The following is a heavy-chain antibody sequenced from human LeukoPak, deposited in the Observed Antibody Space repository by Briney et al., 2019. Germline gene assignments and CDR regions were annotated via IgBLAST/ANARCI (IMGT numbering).Heavy chain of an antibody. V-gene: IGHV3-30-3*01. CDR3: ARDQSYYDSSGAFDI. Sequence: GRSLRLSCAASGFTFSGYAMHWVRQAPGKGLEWVAVISYDGSNKYYADSVKGRFTISRDKSKNTLYLQMNSLRAEDTAVYYCARDQSYYDSSGAFDIWGQGTMVTVSS. D-gene: IGHD3-22*01. CDR1: GFTFSGYA. J-gene: IGHJ3*02. CDR2: ISYDGSNK.